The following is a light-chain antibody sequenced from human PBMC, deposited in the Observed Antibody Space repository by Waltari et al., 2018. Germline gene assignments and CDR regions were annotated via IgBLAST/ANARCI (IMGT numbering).Light chain of an antibody. CDR1: TSDVGGFYF. Sequence: QSPLTQPASVSGSPGQSIPISCTGTTSDVGGFYFVSWYQQHPAKAPKLIISNVSRRPSGVSYRFSGSKSGNRASLTISGLQAEDEATYYCSSYTSDYTYVFGTGTEVTVV. J-gene: IGLJ1*01. CDR2: NVS. V-gene: IGLV2-14*03. CDR3: SSYTSDYTYV.